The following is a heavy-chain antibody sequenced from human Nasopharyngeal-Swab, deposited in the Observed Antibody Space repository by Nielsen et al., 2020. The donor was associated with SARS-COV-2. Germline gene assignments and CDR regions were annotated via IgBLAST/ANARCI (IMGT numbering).Heavy chain of an antibody. J-gene: IGHJ4*02. CDR1: GGSISSGGYY. V-gene: IGHV4-31*03. D-gene: IGHD4-11*01. CDR2: IYYSGST. CDR3: ARGTVTTGLGY. Sequence: SEILSLTCTVSGGSISSGGYYWNWIRQHPGEGLEWIGYIYYSGSTYYNPSLKSRLTISVDTSKKQFSLNLSSVTAADTAVYYCARGTVTTGLGYWGQGTLVTVSS.